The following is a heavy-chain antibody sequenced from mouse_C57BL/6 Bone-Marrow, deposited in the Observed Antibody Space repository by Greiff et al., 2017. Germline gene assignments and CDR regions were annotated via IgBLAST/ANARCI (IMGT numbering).Heavy chain of an antibody. CDR1: GYTFTSYW. J-gene: IGHJ3*01. V-gene: IGHV1-69*01. CDR3: ARETLFWFAY. Sequence: QVQLQQPGAELVMPGASVKLSCKASGYTFTSYWMHWVKQRPGQGLEWIGEIDPSDSYTNYNQKFKGKSTLTVDKSSSTAYMQLSSLTSADAAVYYCARETLFWFAYWGQGTLVTVSA. D-gene: IGHD1-1*01. CDR2: IDPSDSYT.